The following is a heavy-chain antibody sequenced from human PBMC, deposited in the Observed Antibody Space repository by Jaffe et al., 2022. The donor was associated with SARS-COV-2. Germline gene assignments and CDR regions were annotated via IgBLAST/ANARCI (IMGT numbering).Heavy chain of an antibody. V-gene: IGHV3-7*03. Sequence: EVQLVESGGDLVQPGGSLRLSCAASEFTFSNYWMSWVRQAPGKGLEWVANIKQDGSEKYYVDSVKGRFTISRDNAKNSLYLQMNSLRAEDTAVYYCARVRIQLLYSFDYWGQGTLVTVSS. CDR3: ARVRIQLLYSFDY. CDR1: EFTFSNYW. D-gene: IGHD5-18*01. CDR2: IKQDGSEK. J-gene: IGHJ4*02.